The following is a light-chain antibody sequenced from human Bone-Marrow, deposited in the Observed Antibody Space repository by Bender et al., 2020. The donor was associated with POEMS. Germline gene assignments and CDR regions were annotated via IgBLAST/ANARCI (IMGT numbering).Light chain of an antibody. CDR3: VTWDSSLSAWL. Sequence: QSVLTQAPSLSEAPRQRVTISCSGSSSNIGNHGVNWYQQLPGTAPKLLIYDNNKRPSGIPDRFSGSNSGTSATLDITGLQTGDEADYYCVTWDSSLSAWLFGGGTELTVL. V-gene: IGLV1-51*01. CDR2: DNN. J-gene: IGLJ2*01. CDR1: SSNIGNHG.